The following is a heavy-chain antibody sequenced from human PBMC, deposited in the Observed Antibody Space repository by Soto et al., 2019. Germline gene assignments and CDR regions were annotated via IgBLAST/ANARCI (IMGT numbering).Heavy chain of an antibody. CDR3: ASPSPYDSGGYYIYYFDY. J-gene: IGHJ4*02. CDR1: GGTFSSYA. D-gene: IGHD3-22*01. Sequence: QVQLVQSGAEVKKPGSSVKVSCKASGGTFSSYAISWVRQAPGQGLEWMGGIIPIFGTANYAQKFQGRVTIIADESTSTADMEVSSLGSEYTAVDYCASPSPYDSGGYYIYYFDYWGQGTLVTVAS. V-gene: IGHV1-69*01. CDR2: IIPIFGTA.